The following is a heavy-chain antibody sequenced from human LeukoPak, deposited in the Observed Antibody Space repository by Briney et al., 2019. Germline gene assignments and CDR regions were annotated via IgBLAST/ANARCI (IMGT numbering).Heavy chain of an antibody. J-gene: IGHJ4*02. Sequence: GRSLRLSCAASGFTFSSYAMSWVRQAPGKGLEWVSAISGSGGSTYYADSVKGRFTISRDNSKNTLYLQMNSLRAEDTAVYYCARVDSGSPRTRGVFDYWGQGTLVTVSS. CDR3: ARVDSGSPRTRGVFDY. CDR2: ISGSGGST. D-gene: IGHD1-26*01. V-gene: IGHV3-23*01. CDR1: GFTFSSYA.